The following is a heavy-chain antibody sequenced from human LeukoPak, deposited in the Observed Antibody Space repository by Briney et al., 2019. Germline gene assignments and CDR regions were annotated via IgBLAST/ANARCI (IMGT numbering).Heavy chain of an antibody. V-gene: IGHV3-21*01. J-gene: IGHJ4*02. D-gene: IGHD6-19*01. CDR1: GFTFSSYS. CDR3: AKGPQWLVVGGFDY. CDR2: ISSSSSYI. Sequence: GGSLRLSCAASGFTFSSYSMNWVRQAPGKGLEWVSSISSSSSYIYYADSVKGRFTISRDNAKNSLYLQMNSLRAEDTAVYYCAKGPQWLVVGGFDYWGQGTLVTVSS.